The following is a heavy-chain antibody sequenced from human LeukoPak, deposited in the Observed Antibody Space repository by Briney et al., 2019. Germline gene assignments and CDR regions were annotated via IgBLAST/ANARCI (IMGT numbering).Heavy chain of an antibody. J-gene: IGHJ5*02. Sequence: SETLSLTCAVSGGSISSGGYSWSWIRQPPGKGLEWIGYIYHSGSTYYNPSLKSRVTISVDRSKNQFSLKLSSVTAADTAVYYRARGGAPYSSSWYGWFDPWGQGTLVTVSS. D-gene: IGHD6-13*01. CDR2: IYHSGST. V-gene: IGHV4-30-2*01. CDR1: GGSISSGGYS. CDR3: ARGGAPYSSSWYGWFDP.